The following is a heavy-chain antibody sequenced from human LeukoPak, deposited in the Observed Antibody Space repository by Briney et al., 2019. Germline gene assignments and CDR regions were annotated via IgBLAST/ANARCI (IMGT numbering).Heavy chain of an antibody. CDR2: ISGSGGST. CDR1: GFTFSSFG. D-gene: IGHD3-16*01. J-gene: IGHJ4*02. Sequence: PGGSLRLSCAAYGFTFSSFGMSWVRQAPGKGLEWVSAISGSGGSTYYADSVKGRFTISRDNSKNTLYLQMNGLSAEDTAIYYCARFPLNIYASTDYWGKGTLVTVSS. CDR3: ARFPLNIYASTDY. V-gene: IGHV3-23*01.